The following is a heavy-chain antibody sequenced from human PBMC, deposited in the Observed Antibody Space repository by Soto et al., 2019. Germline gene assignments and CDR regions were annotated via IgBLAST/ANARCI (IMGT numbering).Heavy chain of an antibody. V-gene: IGHV3-48*03. CDR3: ARATYSSSYYFDS. Sequence: GGSLRLSCAASGFTFSSYEMNWVRQAPGKGLEWVSKIGSSGSKIWYADSVKGRFTISRDNARNSLYLQMNSLRGEDTALWFWARATYSSSYYFDSWGQGTSVTVSS. J-gene: IGHJ4*02. CDR2: IGSSGSKI. CDR1: GFTFSSYE. D-gene: IGHD6-6*01.